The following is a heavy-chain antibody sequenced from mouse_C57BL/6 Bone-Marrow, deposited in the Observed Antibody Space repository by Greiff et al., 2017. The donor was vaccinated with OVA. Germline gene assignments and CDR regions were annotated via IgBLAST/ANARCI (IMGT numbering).Heavy chain of an antibody. Sequence: QVQLQQSGAELVRPGTSVKMSCKASGYTFTNYWIGWAKQRPGHGLEWIGDIYPGGGYTNYNEQFKGKATLTADKSSSTAYMQFSSLTSEDAAIYYCATDSSGYWFAYWGQGTLVTVSA. CDR2: IYPGGGYT. CDR3: ATDSSGYWFAY. J-gene: IGHJ3*01. CDR1: GYTFTNYW. V-gene: IGHV1-63*01. D-gene: IGHD3-2*02.